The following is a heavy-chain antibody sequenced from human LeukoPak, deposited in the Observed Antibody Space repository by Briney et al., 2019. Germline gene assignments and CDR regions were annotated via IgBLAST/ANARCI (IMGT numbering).Heavy chain of an antibody. CDR3: ARDGGSASFFAFDI. CDR2: INPNSGGT. V-gene: IGHV1-2*02. Sequence: ASVKVSCKASGYTFTGYYVHWVRQAPGPGLEWMGWINPNSGGTNYAQKFQGRVTMTRDTSISTAYMELSRLRSDDTAVYYCARDGGSASFFAFDIWGQGTMVTVSS. J-gene: IGHJ3*02. D-gene: IGHD1-26*01. CDR1: GYTFTGYY.